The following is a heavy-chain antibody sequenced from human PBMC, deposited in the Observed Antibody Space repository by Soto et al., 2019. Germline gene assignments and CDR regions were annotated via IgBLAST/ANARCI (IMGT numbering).Heavy chain of an antibody. J-gene: IGHJ5*02. CDR2: INVDSGHT. Sequence: QVQLVQSGAEVKKPGASVRVSCKASGYTFTRYGMHWVRQAPGQGLEWMGWINVDSGHTKYSQKFQGRLIIARDTSADTLYMDLIRLGSEDTAVYYCARELDGSGGYWFDPWGQGTLVTVSS. CDR1: GYTFTRYG. CDR3: ARELDGSGGYWFDP. D-gene: IGHD6-19*01. V-gene: IGHV1-3*01.